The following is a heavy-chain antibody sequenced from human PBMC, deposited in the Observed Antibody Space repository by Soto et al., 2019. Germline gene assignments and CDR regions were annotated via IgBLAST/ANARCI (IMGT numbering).Heavy chain of an antibody. CDR2: IDPSDSYT. CDR3: ARPGSSSGGNYYYGMDV. Sequence: GESMKISCRGSGYSFTSYWSSWGREMAGKGLEWMGRIDPSDSYTNYSPSFQGHVTISADKSISTAYLQWSSLKASDTAMYYCARPGSSSGGNYYYGMDVWGQGTTVTVSS. D-gene: IGHD6-6*01. V-gene: IGHV5-10-1*01. J-gene: IGHJ6*02. CDR1: GYSFTSYW.